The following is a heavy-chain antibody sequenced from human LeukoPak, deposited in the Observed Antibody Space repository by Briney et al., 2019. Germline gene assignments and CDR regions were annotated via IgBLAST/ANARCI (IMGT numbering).Heavy chain of an antibody. CDR2: ISAYNGNT. CDR1: GYTFTSYG. Sequence: ASVKVSCKASGYTFTSYGISWVRQAPGQGLEWMGWISAYNGNTNYAQKLQGRVTMTTDTSTSPAYLELRSLRSDDTAVYYCATSPGYYYYYMDVWGKGTTVTVSS. J-gene: IGHJ6*03. V-gene: IGHV1-18*01. CDR3: ATSPGYYYYYMDV. D-gene: IGHD3-10*01.